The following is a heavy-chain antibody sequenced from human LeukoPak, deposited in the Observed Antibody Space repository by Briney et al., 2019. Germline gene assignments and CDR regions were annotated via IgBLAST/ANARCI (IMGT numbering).Heavy chain of an antibody. CDR2: ISSSTNYM. Sequence: GGSLRLSCAASGFTFSSYSMNWVRQAPGKGLEWVSSISSSTNYMYYADSVKGRFTISRDNAKNSLYLQKNSLRAEDTAVYYCARDLYYDSSGYYFVYFDYWGQGTLVTVSS. CDR3: ARDLYYDSSGYYFVYFDY. J-gene: IGHJ4*02. D-gene: IGHD3-22*01. CDR1: GFTFSSYS. V-gene: IGHV3-21*01.